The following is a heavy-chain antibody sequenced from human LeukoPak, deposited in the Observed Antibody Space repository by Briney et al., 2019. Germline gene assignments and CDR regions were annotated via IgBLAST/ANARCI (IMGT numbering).Heavy chain of an antibody. V-gene: IGHV3-23*01. CDR1: GFTFSSYE. CDR3: ALQRTLWQQLLDY. J-gene: IGHJ4*02. D-gene: IGHD6-13*01. CDR2: ISGSGDST. Sequence: PGGSLRLSCAASGFTFSSYEMNWVRQAPGKGLEWVSTISGSGDSTYYADSVKGRFTISRDNSKNTLYLQMNSLRADDTAVYYCALQRTLWQQLLDYWGQGTLVTVSS.